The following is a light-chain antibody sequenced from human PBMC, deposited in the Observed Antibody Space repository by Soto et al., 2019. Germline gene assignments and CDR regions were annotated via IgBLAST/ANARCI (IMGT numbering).Light chain of an antibody. J-gene: IGLJ1*01. CDR1: ASNIGMDP. CDR2: ENN. Sequence: QSVLTQPPSGSGAPGQRVTISCSGSASNIGMDPVNWYQQVPGTAPKLLIYENNHRPSGVPDRFSGSKSGTSASLVISGLQSEDEAEYFCAGWPRSLKGFVFGTAPKV. V-gene: IGLV1-44*01. CDR3: AGWPRSLKGFV.